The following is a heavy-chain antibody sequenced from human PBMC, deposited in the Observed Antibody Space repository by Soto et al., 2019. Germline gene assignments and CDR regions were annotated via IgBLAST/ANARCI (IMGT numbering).Heavy chain of an antibody. D-gene: IGHD6-19*01. CDR1: GETMSIDI. CDR3: ARDRSSGSSIDAFDI. J-gene: IGHJ3*02. CDR2: IIPSLGIA. V-gene: IGHV1-69*04. Sequence: SAELTCEDRGETMSIDIGGRVINKTGKGLEWMGRIIPSLGIANYAQKFQGRVTITADKSTSTAYMELSSLRSEDTAVYYCARDRSSGSSIDAFDIWGQGTMVTVSS.